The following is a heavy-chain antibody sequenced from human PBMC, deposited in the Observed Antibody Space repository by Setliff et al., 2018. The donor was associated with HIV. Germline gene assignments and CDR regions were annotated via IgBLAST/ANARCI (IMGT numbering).Heavy chain of an antibody. J-gene: IGHJ4*02. V-gene: IGHV1-69*13. CDR1: ETPYT. Sequence: SVKVPARLLETPYTITWVRQAPGLGLEWMGGIIPVFGAAKYTQKFQGRVTVTADESTSTPYTEVSSLRSEYTAVYYYARLGKQQRIGGYYFDYWGQGTLVTVSS. CDR3: ARLGKQQRIGGYYFDY. CDR2: IIPVFGAA. D-gene: IGHD6-13*01.